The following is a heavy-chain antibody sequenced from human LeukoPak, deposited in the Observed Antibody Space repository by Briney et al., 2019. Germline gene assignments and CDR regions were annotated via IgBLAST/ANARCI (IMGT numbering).Heavy chain of an antibody. D-gene: IGHD4-17*01. V-gene: IGHV3-21*04. J-gene: IGHJ4*02. CDR2: ISSSSSYI. CDR1: GFTFSSYS. Sequence: PGGSLRLSCAASGFTFSSYSMNWVRQAPGKGLEWVSSISSSSSYIYYADSVKGRFTISRDNAKNSLYLQMNSLRAEDTALYYCARAGDYGDYEGDYWGQGTLVTVSS. CDR3: ARAGDYGDYEGDY.